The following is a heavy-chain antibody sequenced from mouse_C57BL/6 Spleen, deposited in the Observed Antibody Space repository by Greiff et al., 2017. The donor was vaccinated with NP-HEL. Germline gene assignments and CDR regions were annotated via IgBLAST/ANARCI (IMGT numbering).Heavy chain of an antibody. CDR3: ARRGDFYAMDY. CDR1: GFTFSDYG. Sequence: EVQRVESGGGLVKPGGSLKLSCAASGFTFSDYGMHWVRQAPEKGLEWVAYISSGSSTIYYADTVKGRFTFSRDNAKNTLFLQMTSLRSEDTAMYYGARRGDFYAMDYWGQGTSVTVSS. J-gene: IGHJ4*01. D-gene: IGHD3-3*01. V-gene: IGHV5-17*01. CDR2: ISSGSSTI.